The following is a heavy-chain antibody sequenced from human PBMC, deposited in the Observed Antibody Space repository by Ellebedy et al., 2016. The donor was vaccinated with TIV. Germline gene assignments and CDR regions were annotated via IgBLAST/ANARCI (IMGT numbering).Heavy chain of an antibody. CDR2: INPHNGGT. D-gene: IGHD1-26*01. V-gene: IGHV1-2*02. CDR1: GYTFINSY. J-gene: IGHJ4*02. Sequence: ASVKVSCKASGYTFINSYIHWVRQAPGQGLEWLGWINPHNGGTNYALNFRGRVTMTTDMSINTAYMKLSTLTFDDTAIYYCAKSLLRELLGFDSWGQGTLVAVSS. CDR3: AKSLLRELLGFDS.